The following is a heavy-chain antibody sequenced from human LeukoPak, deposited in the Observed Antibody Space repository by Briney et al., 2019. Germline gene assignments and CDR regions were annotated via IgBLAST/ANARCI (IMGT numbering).Heavy chain of an antibody. D-gene: IGHD6-13*01. V-gene: IGHV1-46*01. CDR2: INPSGGST. CDR1: GYTCTSYY. Sequence: ASVKVSCKASGYTCTSYYMHWVRQPPGQGLEWMGIINPSGGSTSYAQKFPGRVTMTRDTSTSTVYMELSTLRSEHTAVYYCARAGGVAAAIDYWGQGTLVTVSS. J-gene: IGHJ4*02. CDR3: ARAGGVAAAIDY.